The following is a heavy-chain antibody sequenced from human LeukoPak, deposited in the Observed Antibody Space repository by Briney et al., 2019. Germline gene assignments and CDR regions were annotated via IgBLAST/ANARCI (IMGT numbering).Heavy chain of an antibody. V-gene: IGHV3-23*01. CDR3: ARDHPDLDY. Sequence: AGGSLRLSCVASGFTFSGYAMSWVRQAPGKGLEWVSAISGSGGYTYYADSVKGRFTISRDNSKNTPYLQMNSLRAEDSAVYYCARDHPDLDYWGQGTLVTVSS. CDR2: ISGSGGYT. J-gene: IGHJ4*02. CDR1: GFTFSGYA.